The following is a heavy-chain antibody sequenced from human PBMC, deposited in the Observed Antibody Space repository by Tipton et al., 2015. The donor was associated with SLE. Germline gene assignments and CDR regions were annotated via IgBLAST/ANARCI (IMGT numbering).Heavy chain of an antibody. Sequence: TLYLTCSVSGGSIRSTDYYWGWIRQSPGKGLEWIGSIYYSGTTFYKPSLKSRVTISVDTSNNQFSLKLTTVTAADTTVYYCARHDNYYDTTGYPAGGMDVWGQGTTVTVSS. V-gene: IGHV4-39*07. D-gene: IGHD3-22*01. CDR1: GGSIRSTDYY. CDR3: ARHDNYYDTTGYPAGGMDV. J-gene: IGHJ6*02. CDR2: IYYSGTT.